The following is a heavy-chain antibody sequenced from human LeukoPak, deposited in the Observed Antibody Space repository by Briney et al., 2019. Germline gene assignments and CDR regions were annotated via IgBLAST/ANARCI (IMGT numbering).Heavy chain of an antibody. CDR3: AKGRVLRYFDWSPMFDY. CDR2: ISGSGGST. D-gene: IGHD3-9*01. CDR1: GFTFSSYA. V-gene: IGHV3-23*01. Sequence: PGGSLRLSCAASGFTFSSYAMSWVRQAPGKGLEWVSAISGSGGSTYYADSVKCRFTISSDNSKNTLYLEMNSLRAEDTAVYYCAKGRVLRYFDWSPMFDYWGQGTLVTVSS. J-gene: IGHJ4*02.